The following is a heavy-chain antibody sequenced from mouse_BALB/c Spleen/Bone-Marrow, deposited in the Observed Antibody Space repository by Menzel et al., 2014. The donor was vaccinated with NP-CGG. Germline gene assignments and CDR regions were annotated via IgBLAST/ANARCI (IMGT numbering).Heavy chain of an antibody. D-gene: IGHD1-1*01. Sequence: EVKLQESGPGLVKPSQSLSLTCSVTGYSITIGYYWNWIRQFPGNKLEWMGYISYDGSNNYNPSLKNRISTTRDTSKNQFFLKLNSVATEDTATYYCAREGGSRSYWGQGTLVTVSA. CDR1: GYSITIGYY. V-gene: IGHV3-6*02. CDR2: ISYDGSN. J-gene: IGHJ3*01. CDR3: AREGGSRSY.